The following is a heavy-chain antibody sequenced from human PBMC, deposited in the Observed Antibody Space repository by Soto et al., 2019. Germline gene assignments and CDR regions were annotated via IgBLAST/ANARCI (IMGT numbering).Heavy chain of an antibody. D-gene: IGHD6-19*01. CDR1: GFTFGGHA. J-gene: IGHJ4*02. Sequence: PGGSLRLSCTAFGFTFGGHAMTWFRPAPGKGLEWVGFIRTKAFGGTPEYAASVKGRFTISRDDSRNIAYLQMNSLRAEDTAVYYCARGTGWYNSGRYYFAYWGQGTLVTVSS. CDR2: IRTKAFGGTP. CDR3: ARGTGWYNSGRYYFAY. V-gene: IGHV3-49*03.